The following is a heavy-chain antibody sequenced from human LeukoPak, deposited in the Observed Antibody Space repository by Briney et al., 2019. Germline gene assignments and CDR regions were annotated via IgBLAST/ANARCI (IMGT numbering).Heavy chain of an antibody. CDR1: GYTFTSYG. J-gene: IGHJ4*02. CDR3: ARVLRPYNYHGSGSYPAGGDY. CDR2: ISAYDGNT. D-gene: IGHD3-10*01. Sequence: ASVKVSCKASGYTFTSYGISWVRQAPGQGLEWMGWISAYDGNTNYAQKLQGRVTMTTDTSTSTAYMELRSLRSDDTAVYYCARVLRPYNYHGSGSYPAGGDYWGQGTLVTVSS. V-gene: IGHV1-18*04.